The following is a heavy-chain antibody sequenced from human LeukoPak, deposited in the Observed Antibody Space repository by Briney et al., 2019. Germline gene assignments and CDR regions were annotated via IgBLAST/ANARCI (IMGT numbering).Heavy chain of an antibody. D-gene: IGHD2-2*01. CDR1: GFAFSSYA. Sequence: SGGSLRLSCAASGFAFSSYAMSWVRQAPGKGLEWVSAISGSGGSTYYADSVKGRFTISRDNSKNTLYLQMNSLRAEDTAVYYCAKLGARMYRLLGSDYWGQGTLVTVSS. CDR3: AKLGARMYRLLGSDY. CDR2: ISGSGGST. V-gene: IGHV3-23*01. J-gene: IGHJ4*02.